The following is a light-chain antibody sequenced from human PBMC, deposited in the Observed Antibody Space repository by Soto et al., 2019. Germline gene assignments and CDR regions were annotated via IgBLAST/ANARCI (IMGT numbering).Light chain of an antibody. CDR3: ASYAGRNVV. CDR1: SSDVGGYNY. Sequence: QSALTQPPSASGSPGQSVTISCTGTSSDVGGYNYVSWYQQHPGKAPKLIIYEVSKRPSGVPDRFSGSKSGNTASLTVSGLQAEDEADYYCASYAGRNVVFVGGTKLTVL. V-gene: IGLV2-8*01. J-gene: IGLJ2*01. CDR2: EVS.